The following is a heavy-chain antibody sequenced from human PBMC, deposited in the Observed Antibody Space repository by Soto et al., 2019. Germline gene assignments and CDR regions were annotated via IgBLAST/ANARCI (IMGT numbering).Heavy chain of an antibody. CDR2: IYYSGST. J-gene: IGHJ4*02. CDR1: GGSISSYY. CDR3: TRYSTRNLDY. D-gene: IGHD2-21*01. V-gene: IGHV4-59*12. Sequence: SETLSLTCTVSGGSISSYYWSWIRQPPGKGLEWIGYIYYSGSTNYNPSLKSRVTISVDTSKNQFSLQLNSVTPEDTAVYYCTRYSTRNLDYWGQGTLVTVSS.